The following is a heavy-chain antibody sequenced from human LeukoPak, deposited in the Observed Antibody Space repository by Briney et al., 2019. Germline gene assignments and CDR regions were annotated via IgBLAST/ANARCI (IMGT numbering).Heavy chain of an antibody. CDR3: ARGSYKSITMIVVVNYYFDY. D-gene: IGHD3-22*01. J-gene: IGHJ4*02. CDR1: GGSISSSSYY. CDR2: IYYCGST. V-gene: IGHV4-39*01. Sequence: SETLSLTCTVSGGSISSSSYYWGWIRQPPGKGLEWIGSIYYCGSTYYNPSLKSRVTISVDTSKNQFSLKLSSVTAADTAVYYCARGSYKSITMIVVVNYYFDYWGQGTLVTVSS.